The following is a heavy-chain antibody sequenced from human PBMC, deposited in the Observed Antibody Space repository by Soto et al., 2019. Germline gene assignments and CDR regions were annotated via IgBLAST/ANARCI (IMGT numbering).Heavy chain of an antibody. CDR2: IHYTGST. J-gene: IGHJ4*02. CDR3: ARRECSGGTCSFDH. V-gene: IGHV4-39*02. CDR1: GGSITSSNYY. Sequence: QLQLQESGPGLVKPSETLSLTCTVSGGSITSSNYYRGWIRQPPGKGLEWIGSIHYTGSTYYNPTLNSRVTISVDTSKNHFSRKLSSVTAADTAVYYCARRECSGGTCSFDHWGQGTLVTVSS. D-gene: IGHD2-15*01.